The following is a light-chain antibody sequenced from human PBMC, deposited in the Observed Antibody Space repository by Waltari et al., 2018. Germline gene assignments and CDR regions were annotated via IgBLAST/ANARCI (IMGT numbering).Light chain of an antibody. CDR3: QHYLRLPVT. Sequence: IVLTQSPGTLSLSPGESATLSCRTSQSVTRALAWYQQKPGQAPRLLIYGASNRATGIPDRVSGSGSGTDFSLTISSLEPEDFAVYYCQHYLRLPVTFGQGTKVEVK. CDR1: QSVTRA. J-gene: IGKJ1*01. V-gene: IGKV3-20*01. CDR2: GAS.